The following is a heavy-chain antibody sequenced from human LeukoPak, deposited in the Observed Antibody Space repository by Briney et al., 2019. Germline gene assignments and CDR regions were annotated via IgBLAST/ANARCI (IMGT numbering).Heavy chain of an antibody. CDR2: ISAYNGNT. J-gene: IGHJ4*02. D-gene: IGHD5-18*01. V-gene: IGHV1-18*01. CDR3: ASRGYSYGYYFDY. CDR1: GYTFTSYG. Sequence: ASVKVSCKASGYTFTSYGISWVRQAPGQGLEWMGWISAYNGNTNYAQKLQGRVTMTTDTSTSTVYMELSSLRSEDTAVYYCASRGYSYGYYFDYWGQGTLVTVSS.